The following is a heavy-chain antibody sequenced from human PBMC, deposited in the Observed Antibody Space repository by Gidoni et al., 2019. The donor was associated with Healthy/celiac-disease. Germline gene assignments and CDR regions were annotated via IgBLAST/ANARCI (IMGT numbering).Heavy chain of an antibody. CDR1: GFTFDDYA. CDR3: AKDIEYSSSSYAFDI. D-gene: IGHD6-6*01. CDR2: ISWNSGSI. Sequence: EVQLVESGGGLVQPGRSLRLSCAASGFTFDDYAMHWVRQAPGKGLEWVSGISWNSGSIGYADSVKGRFTISRDNAKNSLYLQMNSLRAEDTALYYCAKDIEYSSSSYAFDIWGQGTMVTVSS. V-gene: IGHV3-9*01. J-gene: IGHJ3*02.